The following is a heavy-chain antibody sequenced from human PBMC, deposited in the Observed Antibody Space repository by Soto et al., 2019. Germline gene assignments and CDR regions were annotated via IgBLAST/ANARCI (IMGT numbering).Heavy chain of an antibody. CDR1: GYTFTSYD. D-gene: IGHD3-10*02. CDR3: AGTRYGGGYYYYGMDV. J-gene: IGHJ6*02. Sequence: QVQLVQSGAEVKKPGASVKVSCKASGYTFTSYDINWVRQATGQGLEGMGWMNPNSGNTGYAQKFQGRVTMTRNTSLSAAHMEMGSLRSEDTAVYYCAGTRYGGGYYYYGMDVWGQGTTVTVSS. CDR2: MNPNSGNT. V-gene: IGHV1-8*01.